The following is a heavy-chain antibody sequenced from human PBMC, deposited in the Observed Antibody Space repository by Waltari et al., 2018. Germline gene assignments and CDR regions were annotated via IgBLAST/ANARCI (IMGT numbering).Heavy chain of an antibody. D-gene: IGHD3-16*01. CDR3: ARWPALSADPYYFDY. Sequence: QVQLVQSGAEVKKPGASVRVSCKTFGSTFIAYYQPWVRQAHGQGLEWMGRVIPKSGGTSYPQKFKDRVTMTRDTSISTAYMELSRLTFDDTAVYFCARWPALSADPYYFDYWGQGTLVTVSS. CDR2: VIPKSGGT. CDR1: GSTFIAYY. J-gene: IGHJ4*02. V-gene: IGHV1-2*06.